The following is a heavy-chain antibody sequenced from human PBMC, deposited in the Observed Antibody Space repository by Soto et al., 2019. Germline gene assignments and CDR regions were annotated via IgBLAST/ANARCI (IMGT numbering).Heavy chain of an antibody. CDR2: ISYDGSNK. CDR1: GFTFSSYG. V-gene: IGHV3-30*18. Sequence: QVQLVESGGGVVQPGRSLRLSCAASGFTFSSYGMHWVRQAPGKGLEWVAVISYDGSNKYYADSVKGRFTISRDNSKNTLYLQMNSLRAEDTAVYYCAKFHATKSSSAVYYYGMDVWGQGTTVTVSS. CDR3: AKFHATKSSSAVYYYGMDV. J-gene: IGHJ6*02. D-gene: IGHD6-6*01.